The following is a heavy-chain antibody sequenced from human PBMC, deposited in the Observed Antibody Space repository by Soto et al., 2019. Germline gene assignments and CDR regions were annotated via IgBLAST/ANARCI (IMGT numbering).Heavy chain of an antibody. Sequence: QVQLVQSGAEVKKPGASVKVSCKASGYTFTSYGISWVRQAPGQGLEWMGWISAYNGNTNYAQKLQGRVTMTTDTSTSTVYMELRSLRSDDTAVYYCARDVRYFEPNDAFDIWGQGTMVTVSS. CDR1: GYTFTSYG. D-gene: IGHD3-9*01. J-gene: IGHJ3*02. CDR2: ISAYNGNT. V-gene: IGHV1-18*01. CDR3: ARDVRYFEPNDAFDI.